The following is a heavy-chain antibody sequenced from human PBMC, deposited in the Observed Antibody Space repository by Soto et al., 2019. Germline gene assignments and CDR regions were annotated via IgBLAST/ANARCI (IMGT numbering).Heavy chain of an antibody. V-gene: IGHV3-48*03. Sequence: PVGSLRLSCATSGFTFSSFEMNWVRQAPGKGLEWVSFIGISGTTKYYADSVKGRFTISRDNAKNSLYLQVNSLRAEDSAIYYCARETAAGALDYWGQGTLVTSPQ. D-gene: IGHD6-13*01. J-gene: IGHJ4*02. CDR2: IGISGTTK. CDR1: GFTFSSFE. CDR3: ARETAAGALDY.